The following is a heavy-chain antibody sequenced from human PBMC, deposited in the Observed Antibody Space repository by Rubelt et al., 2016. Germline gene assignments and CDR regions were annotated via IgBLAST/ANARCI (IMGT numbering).Heavy chain of an antibody. Sequence: VAVIWYDGSNKYYADSVKGRFTISRDNSKNTLYLQMNSLRAEDTAVYYCAREGYCSGGSCYENAFDIWGQGTMVTVSS. CDR3: AREGYCSGGSCYENAFDI. J-gene: IGHJ3*02. D-gene: IGHD2-15*01. CDR2: IWYDGSNK. V-gene: IGHV3-33*01.